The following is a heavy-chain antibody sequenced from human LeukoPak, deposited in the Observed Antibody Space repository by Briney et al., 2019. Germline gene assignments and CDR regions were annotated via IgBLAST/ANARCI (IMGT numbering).Heavy chain of an antibody. CDR1: GYTFTGYY. D-gene: IGHD2-2*01. J-gene: IGHJ6*03. CDR2: INPNSGGT. Sequence: PWASVKVSCKASGYTFTGYYMHWVRQAPGQGLEWMGWINPNSGGTNYAQKFQGRVTITRDTSISTAYMELSRLRSDDTAVYYCARGRSSSTRLYYYYYYMDVWGKGTTVTVSS. CDR3: ARGRSSSTRLYYYYYYMDV. V-gene: IGHV1-2*02.